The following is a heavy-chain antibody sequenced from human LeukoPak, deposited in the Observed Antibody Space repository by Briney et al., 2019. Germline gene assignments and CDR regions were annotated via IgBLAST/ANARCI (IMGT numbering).Heavy chain of an antibody. CDR3: ARRAFKRDYGAAVAGGRYYYYMDV. V-gene: IGHV4-34*01. D-gene: IGHD6-19*01. CDR2: INHSGST. J-gene: IGHJ6*03. Sequence: PSETLSLTCAVYGGSFSGYYWSWIRQPPGKGLEWIGEINHSGSTNYNPSLKSRVTISVDTSKNQFSLKLSSVTAADTAVYYCARRAFKRDYGAAVAGGRYYYYMDVWGEGTTVTVSS. CDR1: GGSFSGYY.